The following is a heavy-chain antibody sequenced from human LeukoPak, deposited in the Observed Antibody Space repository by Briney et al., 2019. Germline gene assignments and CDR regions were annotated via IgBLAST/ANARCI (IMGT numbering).Heavy chain of an antibody. CDR2: MSYSGST. D-gene: IGHD2-15*01. CDR3: ARHEENTCYSNCDY. J-gene: IGHJ4*02. Sequence: PSETLSLTCTVSGGSISSSSYYWGWIRQPPGKGLEWIGSMSYSGSTYYNPSLKIRVTMSVDTSKNQFSLKVSYVTAADTAVYYCARHEENTCYSNCDYWGEGTLVTVSS. V-gene: IGHV4-39*01. CDR1: GGSISSSSYY.